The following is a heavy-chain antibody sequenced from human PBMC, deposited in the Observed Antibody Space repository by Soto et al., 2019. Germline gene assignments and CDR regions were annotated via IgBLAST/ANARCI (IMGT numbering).Heavy chain of an antibody. Sequence: GGSLRLSCAASGFTFSSYSMNWDRQAPGKGLEWVSYISSSSTIYYADSVKGRFTISRDNAKNSLYLQMNSLRAEDTAVYYCARDQGGWYNWFDPWGQGTLVTVSS. CDR3: ARDQGGWYNWFDP. V-gene: IGHV3-48*01. CDR2: ISSSSTI. J-gene: IGHJ5*02. CDR1: GFTFSSYS. D-gene: IGHD2-15*01.